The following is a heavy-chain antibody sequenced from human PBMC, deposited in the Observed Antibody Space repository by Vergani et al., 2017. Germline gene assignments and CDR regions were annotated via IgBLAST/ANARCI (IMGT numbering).Heavy chain of an antibody. J-gene: IGHJ4*02. CDR3: ARDTTYGDYGGVDY. D-gene: IGHD4-17*01. CDR2: IYYSGST. CDR1: GGSISSGGYY. V-gene: IGHV4-31*03. Sequence: QVQLQESGPGLVKPSQTLSLTCTVSGGSISSGGYYWSWIRQHPGKGLEWIGYIYYSGSTYYNPSLKSRVTISVDTSKNRFSLKLSSVTAADTAVYYCARDTTYGDYGGVDYWGQGTLVTVSS.